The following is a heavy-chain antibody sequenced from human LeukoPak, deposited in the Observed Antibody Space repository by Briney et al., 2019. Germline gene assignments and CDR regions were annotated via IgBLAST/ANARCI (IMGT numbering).Heavy chain of an antibody. D-gene: IGHD3-3*01. CDR3: ATGESTIFGVVKGAFDI. J-gene: IGHJ3*02. V-gene: IGHV1-24*01. CDR1: GYTLTELS. Sequence: ASVKVSCKVSGYTLTELSMHWVRQAPVKGLEWMEGFDPEDGETIYARKFQGRVTMTEDTSTDTAYMELSSLRSEDTAVYYCATGESTIFGVVKGAFDIWGQGTMVTVSS. CDR2: FDPEDGET.